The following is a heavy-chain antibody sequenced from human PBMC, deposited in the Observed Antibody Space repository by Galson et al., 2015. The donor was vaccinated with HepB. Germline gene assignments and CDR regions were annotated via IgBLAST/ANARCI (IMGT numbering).Heavy chain of an antibody. CDR2: ISSSSSYI. V-gene: IGHV3-21*01. D-gene: IGHD5-18*01. Sequence: SLRLSCAASGFTFSSYSMNWVRQAPGKGLEWVSSISSSSSYIYYADSVKGRFTISRDNAKNSLYLQMNSLRAEDTAVYYCARDWWFVDTVDYYYGMDVWGQGTTVTVSS. J-gene: IGHJ6*02. CDR3: ARDWWFVDTVDYYYGMDV. CDR1: GFTFSSYS.